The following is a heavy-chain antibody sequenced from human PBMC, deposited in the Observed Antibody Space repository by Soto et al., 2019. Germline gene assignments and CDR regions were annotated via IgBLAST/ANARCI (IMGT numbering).Heavy chain of an antibody. CDR3: AREDIGYYGSGSVGSDFTPLFDY. Sequence: ASVKVSCKASGYTFTSYYMHWVRQAPGQGLEWMGIINPSGGSTSYAQKFQGRVNMTRDTSTSTVYMELSSLRSEDTAVYYCAREDIGYYGSGSVGSDFTPLFDYWGQGTLVTVSS. J-gene: IGHJ4*02. CDR2: INPSGGST. CDR1: GYTFTSYY. V-gene: IGHV1-46*01. D-gene: IGHD3-10*01.